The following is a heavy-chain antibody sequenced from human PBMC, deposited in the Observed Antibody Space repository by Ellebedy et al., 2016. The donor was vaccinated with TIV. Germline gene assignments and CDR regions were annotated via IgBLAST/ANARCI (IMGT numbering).Heavy chain of an antibody. CDR3: ATDGSYGDYLSPTHAFEI. V-gene: IGHV3-7*01. D-gene: IGHD3-16*01. CDR2: IKQDGGET. J-gene: IGHJ3*02. Sequence: GGSLRLSCAASGFAFSSYWMSWVRQAPGKGLEWVANIKQDGGETYYGDSVKGRFTISRDNAKRILDLQMNSLRAEDTAIYYCATDGSYGDYLSPTHAFEIWGQGTLVTVSP. CDR1: GFAFSSYW.